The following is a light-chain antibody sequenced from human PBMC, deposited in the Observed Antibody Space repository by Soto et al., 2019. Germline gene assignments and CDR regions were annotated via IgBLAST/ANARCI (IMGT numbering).Light chain of an antibody. CDR1: SSNIGSNP. CDR3: AAWDDSLRGRV. J-gene: IGLJ2*01. Sequence: QSVLTQPPSASGTPGQRVTISCSGSSSNIGSNPVSWYQQLPGTAPKSLIYSDNQRPSGVPDRISGSRSGTSASLAISGLQSEDEAEHYCAAWDDSLRGRVFGGGTKVTVL. V-gene: IGLV1-44*01. CDR2: SDN.